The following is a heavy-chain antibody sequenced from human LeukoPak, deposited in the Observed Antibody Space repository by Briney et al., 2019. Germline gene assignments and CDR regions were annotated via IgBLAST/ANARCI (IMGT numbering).Heavy chain of an antibody. CDR2: INHSGST. J-gene: IGHJ6*02. D-gene: IGHD2/OR15-2a*01. CDR3: ARGRRLPLLYYYYYYGMDV. V-gene: IGHV4-34*01. Sequence: SETLSLTCSVSGGSISSYYWSWIRQPPGKGLEWIGEINHSGSTNYNPSLKSRVTISVDTSKNQFSLKLSSVTAADTAVYYCARGRRLPLLYYYYYYGMDVWGQGTTVTVSS. CDR1: GGSISSYY.